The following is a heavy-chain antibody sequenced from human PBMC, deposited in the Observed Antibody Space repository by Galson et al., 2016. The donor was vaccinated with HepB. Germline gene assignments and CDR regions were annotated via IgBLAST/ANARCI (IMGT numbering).Heavy chain of an antibody. CDR2: ISSSSTNI. CDR3: ARDWEWGRNDY. CDR1: GFNFRSCG. V-gene: IGHV3-48*01. Sequence: SLRLSCAASGFNFRSCGMNWVRQAPGKGLEWVSYISSSSTNIMYGDSVKGRFTISRDNDNSSLFMQMNSLRAEDTAVYYCARDWEWGRNDYWGQGTLVTVSS. D-gene: IGHD3-3*01. J-gene: IGHJ4*02.